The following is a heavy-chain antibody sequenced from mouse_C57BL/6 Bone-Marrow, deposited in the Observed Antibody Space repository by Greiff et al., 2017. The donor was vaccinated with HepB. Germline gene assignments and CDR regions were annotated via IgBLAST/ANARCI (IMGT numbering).Heavy chain of an antibody. CDR3: ARYGSLDY. CDR1: GYTFTSYG. V-gene: IGHV1-81*01. J-gene: IGHJ2*01. Sequence: VKLQESGAELARPGASVKLSCKASGYTFTSYGISWVKQRTGQGLEWIGEIYPRSGNTYYNVKFKGKATLTADKSSSTAYMELRSLTSEDSAVYFCARYGSLDYWGQGTTLTVSS. CDR2: IYPRSGNT. D-gene: IGHD1-1*01.